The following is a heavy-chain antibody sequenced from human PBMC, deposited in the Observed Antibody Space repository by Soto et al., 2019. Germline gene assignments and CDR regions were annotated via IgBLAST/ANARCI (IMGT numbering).Heavy chain of an antibody. J-gene: IGHJ4*02. Sequence: QVQLVQSGVEVKKPGASVKVSCKASGYTFTSYGMHWVRQAPGQRLEWMGWINVGNGNTEYSQKLQGRVTIDRETSVSTGYMELSSLRSEDTAIYYCGRTYCSSTSCYSIDYWGQGTLVTVSS. D-gene: IGHD2-2*01. CDR3: GRTYCSSTSCYSIDY. CDR1: GYTFTSYG. CDR2: INVGNGNT. V-gene: IGHV1-3*01.